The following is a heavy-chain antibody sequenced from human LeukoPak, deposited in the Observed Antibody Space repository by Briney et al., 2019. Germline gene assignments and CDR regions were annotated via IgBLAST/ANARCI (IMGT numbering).Heavy chain of an antibody. Sequence: GGSLRLSCAASGFTFSSYSMNWVRQAPGKGLEWVSSISSSSSYIYYADSVKGRFTISRDNAKNSLYLQMNSLRAEDTAVYYCARQPDSSAWVFDYWGQGTLVTVSS. CDR1: GFTFSSYS. D-gene: IGHD6-25*01. V-gene: IGHV3-21*01. J-gene: IGHJ4*02. CDR3: ARQPDSSAWVFDY. CDR2: ISSSSSYI.